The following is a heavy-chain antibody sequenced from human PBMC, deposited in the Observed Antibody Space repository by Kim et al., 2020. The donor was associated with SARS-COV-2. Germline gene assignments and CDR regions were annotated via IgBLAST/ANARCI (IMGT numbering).Heavy chain of an antibody. CDR3: ARDWGGSGVVFDI. Sequence: YVDSVKGRFTISRDNAKNSLYLQMNSLRAEDAALYYCARDWGGSGVVFDIWGQGTMVTVSS. D-gene: IGHD3-3*01. J-gene: IGHJ3*02. V-gene: IGHV3-7*01.